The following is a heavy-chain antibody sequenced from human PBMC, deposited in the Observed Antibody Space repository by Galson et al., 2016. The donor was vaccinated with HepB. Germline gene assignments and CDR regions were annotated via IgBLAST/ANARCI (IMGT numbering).Heavy chain of an antibody. Sequence: SVKVSCKASGGTFSKYSFNWVRQAPGQGLEWMGGIIPMFGAAPYAQKFQGGVTITADESTSTVYMELSSLRSEDTAVYDCARDDGSGHDIGYSYYYFMDVGGQGTTVTVSS. CDR1: GGTFSKYS. V-gene: IGHV1-69*13. J-gene: IGHJ6*02. CDR3: ARDDGSGHDIGYSYYYFMDV. CDR2: IIPMFGAA. D-gene: IGHD3-22*01.